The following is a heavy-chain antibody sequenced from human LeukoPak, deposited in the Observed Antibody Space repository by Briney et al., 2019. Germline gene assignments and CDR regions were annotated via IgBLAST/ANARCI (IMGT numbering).Heavy chain of an antibody. V-gene: IGHV3-23*01. CDR2: ISGSGGST. CDR3: AKSGKGYSYVVYYFDY. Sequence: GASLRLSCAASGFTFSSYAMSWVRQAPGKGLGWVSAISGSGGSTYYADSVKGRFTISRDNSKNTLYLQMNSLRAEDTAVYYCAKSGKGYSYVVYYFDYWGQGTLVTVSS. CDR1: GFTFSSYA. D-gene: IGHD5-18*01. J-gene: IGHJ4*02.